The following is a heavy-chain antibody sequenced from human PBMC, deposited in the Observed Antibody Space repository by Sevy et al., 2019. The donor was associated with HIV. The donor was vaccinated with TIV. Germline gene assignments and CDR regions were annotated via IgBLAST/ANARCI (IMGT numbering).Heavy chain of an antibody. V-gene: IGHV3-23*01. J-gene: IGHJ4*02. D-gene: IGHD1-26*01. CDR1: GFTFSKYS. CDR2: LSFGCGEI. CDR3: TRWSGSQSIFDY. Sequence: GGSLRLSCAASGFTFSKYSMSWVRQPPGKGLEWVSTLSFGCGEINYADSVKGRFTISRDNSKSSVYLQMNNLRPEDTAVYYCTRWSGSQSIFDYWGQGTLVTVSS.